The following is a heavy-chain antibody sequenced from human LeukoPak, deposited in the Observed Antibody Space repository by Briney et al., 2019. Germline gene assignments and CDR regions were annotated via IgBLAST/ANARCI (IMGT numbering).Heavy chain of an antibody. J-gene: IGHJ4*02. CDR2: ISGSGDST. V-gene: IGHV3-23*01. CDR1: GFTFSSSA. Sequence: AGSLRLSCAASGFTFSSSAMTWVRQAPGKGLEWVSVISGSGDSTFYADSVKGRFTISRDSSKNTVYLQMNSLRAGDTAIYYCAKGMSGSCYSGLHCWGQGTLVTVSS. CDR3: AKGMSGSCYSGLHC. D-gene: IGHD2-15*01.